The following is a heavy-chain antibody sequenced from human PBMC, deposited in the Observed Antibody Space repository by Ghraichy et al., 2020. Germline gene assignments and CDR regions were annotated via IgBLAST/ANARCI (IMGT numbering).Heavy chain of an antibody. V-gene: IGHV3-23*01. D-gene: IGHD4/OR15-4a*01. Sequence: GGSLRLSCAASGFNFRNYAMAWVRQTPGKGLEWVAGINGNGGSTYYADSVKGRFTISRDNSKNTLLLQMNSLRVEDTALYHCAKGGTSMEYVGLIQHNWFDPWGQGSLVTASS. CDR2: INGNGGST. CDR3: AKGGTSMEYVGLIQHNWFDP. CDR1: GFNFRNYA. J-gene: IGHJ5*02.